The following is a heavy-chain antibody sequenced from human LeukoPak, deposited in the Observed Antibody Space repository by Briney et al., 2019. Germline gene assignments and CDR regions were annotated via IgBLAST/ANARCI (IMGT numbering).Heavy chain of an antibody. CDR1: GFTFGGYR. Sequence: PGGSLRLSCAASGFTFGGYRMNWIRQAPGKGLEWISYVSPGGHTVYFADSVKGRFTLSRDNAKNSLYLQMNSLTAEDTAVYFCASGRDISVAGPGGYFDYWGQGALVTVSS. D-gene: IGHD6-19*01. CDR3: ASGRDISVAGPGGYFDY. CDR2: VSPGGHTV. J-gene: IGHJ4*02. V-gene: IGHV3-11*01.